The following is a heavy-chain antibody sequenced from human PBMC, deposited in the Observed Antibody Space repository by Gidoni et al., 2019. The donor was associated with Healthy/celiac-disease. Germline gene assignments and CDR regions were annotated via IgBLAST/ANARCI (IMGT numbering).Heavy chain of an antibody. D-gene: IGHD6-13*01. J-gene: IGHJ4*02. CDR3: AKDQYASSWFYYFDY. CDR2: IGGGGGST. V-gene: IGHV3-23*01. CDR1: GSHVSSYA. Sequence: EVQLLESWGGVVQPGGSLLLSWAASGSHVSSYAMSWVRQDTGKGLGWVSAIGGGGGSTYCAASVKGRFTISSDNSKNTLYLQMNSLRAEDTAVYYCAKDQYASSWFYYFDYWGQGTLVTVSS.